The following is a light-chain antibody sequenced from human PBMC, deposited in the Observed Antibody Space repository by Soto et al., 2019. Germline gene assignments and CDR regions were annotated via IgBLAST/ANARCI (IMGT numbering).Light chain of an antibody. CDR1: SSDVGAYNY. CDR3: SSYTTGSTLL. CDR2: DVT. J-gene: IGLJ2*01. Sequence: QSALTQPAPVSGSPGQSITISCTGPSSDVGAYNYVSWYQQHPGRAPKLMIYDVTSRPSGVSNRFSGSKSGNTASLTISGLQAEDEGHYYCSSYTTGSTLLFGGGTKLTVL. V-gene: IGLV2-14*01.